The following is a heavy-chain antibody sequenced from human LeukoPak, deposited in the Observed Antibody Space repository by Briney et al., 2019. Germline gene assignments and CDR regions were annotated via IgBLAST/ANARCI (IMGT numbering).Heavy chain of an antibody. CDR3: ARTTTVTTAPYYYYYYYMDV. D-gene: IGHD4-17*01. CDR1: GFSLSTSGVG. J-gene: IGHJ6*03. CDR2: IYWDDDK. Sequence: SGPTLVKPTQTLTLTCTFSGFSLSTSGVGVGWIRQPPGKALEWLALIYWDDDKSYSPSLKSRLTITKDTSKNQVVLTMTNMDPVDTATYYCARTTTVTTAPYYYYYYYMDVWGKGTTVTVSS. V-gene: IGHV2-5*02.